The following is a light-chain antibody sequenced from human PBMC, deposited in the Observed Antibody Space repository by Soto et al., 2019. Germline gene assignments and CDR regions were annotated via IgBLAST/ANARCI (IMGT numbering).Light chain of an antibody. CDR2: ATF. V-gene: IGKV1-27*01. CDR3: QNYGSAPWT. CDR1: QDINNY. Sequence: DIQMTQSPSSLSASVGDRVTITCRASQDINNYLAWFQQKPGKVPKLLIYATFTLQSGVPSRFSGSGSGTDSTLTSSSLQPEDFATYSCQNYGSAPWTFGQGTRVEVK. J-gene: IGKJ1*01.